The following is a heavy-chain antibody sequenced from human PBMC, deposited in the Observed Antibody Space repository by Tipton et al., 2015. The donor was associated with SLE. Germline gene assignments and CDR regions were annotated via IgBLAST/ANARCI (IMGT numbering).Heavy chain of an antibody. Sequence: TLSLTCTVSRGSINRSTYYWGWIRQPPRKGLEYIGSIYYSAYTSYNPSLKSRVTMSVDTSKNQFSLRLNSVTAADTAVYYCARQGYDIMTADYWGQGTQVTVSS. D-gene: IGHD3-9*01. V-gene: IGHV4-39*07. J-gene: IGHJ4*02. CDR3: ARQGYDIMTADY. CDR1: RGSINRSTYY. CDR2: IYYSAYT.